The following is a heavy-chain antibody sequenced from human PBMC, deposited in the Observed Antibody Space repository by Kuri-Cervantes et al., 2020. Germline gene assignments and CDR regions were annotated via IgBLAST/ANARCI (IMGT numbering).Heavy chain of an antibody. V-gene: IGHV3-48*04. J-gene: IGHJ4*02. CDR1: GFTFSSYG. CDR2: IRFSSSNI. CDR3: ARDSSLDSRGLNFFDN. D-gene: IGHD4-11*01. Sequence: GESLKISCAASGFTFSSYGMHWVRQAPGKGLEWVAYIRFSSSNIYYADSVKGRFTISRDNAKNSVSLQMDSLRAEDTAFYYCARDSSLDSRGLNFFDNWGQGTLVTVSS.